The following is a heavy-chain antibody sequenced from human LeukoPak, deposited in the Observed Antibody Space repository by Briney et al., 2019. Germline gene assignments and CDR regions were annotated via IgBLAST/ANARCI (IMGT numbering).Heavy chain of an antibody. D-gene: IGHD3-22*01. CDR1: GFIFSNYW. V-gene: IGHV3-23*01. Sequence: QPGGSLRLSCAASGFIFSNYWMHWVRQAPGKGLEWVSSMSGSGDTTEYAASVKGRFTISRDNSKNTFYLQMNSLRVEDTAMYYCAKDGSGYFYTFDYWGQGTLVTASS. CDR2: MSGSGDTT. CDR3: AKDGSGYFYTFDY. J-gene: IGHJ4*02.